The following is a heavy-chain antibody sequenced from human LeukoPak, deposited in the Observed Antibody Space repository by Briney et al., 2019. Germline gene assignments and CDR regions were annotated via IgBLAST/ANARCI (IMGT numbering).Heavy chain of an antibody. CDR2: ISYDGSNK. J-gene: IGHJ4*02. CDR1: GFTFSSYG. CDR3: AKGYYYDSSGYTQPFDY. Sequence: GGSLRLSCAASGFTFSSYGMHWVRQAPGKGLEWVAVISYDGSNKYYADSVKGRFTFSRDNSKNTLYLQMNSLRAEDTAVYYCAKGYYYDSSGYTQPFDYWGQGTLVTVSS. D-gene: IGHD3-22*01. V-gene: IGHV3-30*18.